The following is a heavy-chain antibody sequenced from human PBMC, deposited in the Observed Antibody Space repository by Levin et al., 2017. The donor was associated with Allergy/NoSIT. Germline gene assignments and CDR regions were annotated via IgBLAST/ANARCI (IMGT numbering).Heavy chain of an antibody. D-gene: IGHD3-3*01. J-gene: IGHJ4*02. CDR1: GFTFSSYA. CDR2: ISGGGGNP. CDR3: AKVVGGFGVAIVRGIDY. Sequence: SGGSLRLSCVGSGFTFSSYAMAWVRQAPGKGLEWVSGISGGGGNPYYADSVKGHFIVSRDNSRNTLYLEMNSLRVEDTAIYYCAKVVGGFGVAIVRGIDYWGQGTLVTVSS. V-gene: IGHV3-23*01.